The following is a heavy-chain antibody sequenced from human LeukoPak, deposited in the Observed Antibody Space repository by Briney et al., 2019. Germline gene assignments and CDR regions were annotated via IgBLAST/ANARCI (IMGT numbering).Heavy chain of an antibody. Sequence: GGSLRLSCAASGFTFSSYWMHWVRQAPGKGLVWVSRINSDGSSTSYADSVKGRFTISRDNAKNTLYLKMNSLRAEDTAVYYCARGKVYSSPSNWFDPWGQGTLVTVSS. CDR1: GFTFSSYW. D-gene: IGHD6-19*01. CDR3: ARGKVYSSPSNWFDP. J-gene: IGHJ5*02. V-gene: IGHV3-74*01. CDR2: INSDGSST.